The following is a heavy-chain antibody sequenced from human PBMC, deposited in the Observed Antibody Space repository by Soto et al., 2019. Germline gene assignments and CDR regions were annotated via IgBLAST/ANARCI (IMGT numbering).Heavy chain of an antibody. CDR3: ASGYYGSGSYYTERGVIIQY. Sequence: QVQLVQSGAEVKKPGASVKVSCKASGYTFTSYGISWVRQAPGQGLEWMGWISAYNGNTNYAQKLKGRVTMTTDTSTSTAYMKLRSLRSADTAVYYCASGYYGSGSYYTERGVIIQYWGQGTLVTVSS. D-gene: IGHD3-10*01. CDR2: ISAYNGNT. CDR1: GYTFTSYG. J-gene: IGHJ4*02. V-gene: IGHV1-18*01.